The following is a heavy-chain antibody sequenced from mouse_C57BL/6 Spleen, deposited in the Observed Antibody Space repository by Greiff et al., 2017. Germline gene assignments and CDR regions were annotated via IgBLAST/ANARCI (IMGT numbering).Heavy chain of an antibody. CDR2: IYPGDGDT. Sequence: VQLKESGPELVKPGASVKISCKASGYAFSSSWMNWVKQRPGKGLEWIGRIYPGDGDTNYNGRFKGKATLTADKSSSTAYMQLSSLTSEDSAVYFCARGDGYPWGQGTTLTGSS. V-gene: IGHV1-82*01. CDR1: GYAFSSSW. D-gene: IGHD2-3*01. CDR3: ARGDGYP. J-gene: IGHJ2*01.